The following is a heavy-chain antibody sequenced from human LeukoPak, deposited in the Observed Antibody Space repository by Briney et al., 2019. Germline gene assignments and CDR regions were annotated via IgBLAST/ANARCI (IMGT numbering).Heavy chain of an antibody. V-gene: IGHV3-23*01. CDR1: GFTFSSYA. J-gene: IGHJ4*02. Sequence: GGSLRLSCAASGFTFSSYAMSWVRQAPGKGLEWVSAISGGGGTTYYADSVKGRFTISRDNYKNTLSLQMNGLRAEDTAVYYCAKSKTTSWSDFDYWGQGTLVTVSS. CDR2: ISGGGGTT. D-gene: IGHD2-2*01. CDR3: AKSKTTSWSDFDY.